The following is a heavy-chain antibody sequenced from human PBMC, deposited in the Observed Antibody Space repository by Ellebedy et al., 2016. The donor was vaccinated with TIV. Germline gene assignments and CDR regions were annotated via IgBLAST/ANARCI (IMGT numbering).Heavy chain of an antibody. V-gene: IGHV1-18*01. CDR3: ARDMVQGMVAKYLWFDY. D-gene: IGHD2-8*01. Sequence: ASVKVSCKTSGYTFTSYGISWVRQAPGQGLEWIGWISAYTGNTDNAQKVQGRLTMSTNPSTSTAYMELRSLRSDDTAVYYCARDMVQGMVAKYLWFDYWGQGSLVTVSS. J-gene: IGHJ4*02. CDR1: GYTFTSYG. CDR2: ISAYTGNT.